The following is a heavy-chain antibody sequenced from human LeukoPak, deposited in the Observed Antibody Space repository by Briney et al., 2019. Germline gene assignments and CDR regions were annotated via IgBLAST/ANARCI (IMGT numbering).Heavy chain of an antibody. CDR3: AKESGQYDY. Sequence: GGSLRLSCAAAGFTFRDYAMSWVRQAPGKGLEWVSTISGSGSTTYYADLVRGRFTISRDNSKNTLYLQMNSLRAEDTAVYYCAKESGQYDYWGQGTLVTVSS. V-gene: IGHV3-23*01. D-gene: IGHD3-3*01. CDR1: GFTFRDYA. J-gene: IGHJ4*02. CDR2: ISGSGSTT.